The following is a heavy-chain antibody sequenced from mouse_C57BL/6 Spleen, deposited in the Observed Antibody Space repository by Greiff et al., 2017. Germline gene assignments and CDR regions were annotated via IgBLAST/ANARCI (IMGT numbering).Heavy chain of an antibody. V-gene: IGHV1-59*01. J-gene: IGHJ4*01. CDR1: GYTFTSSW. Sequence: VQLQQPGAERLRPGTSVKLSCKASGYTFTSSWMHWVTPRPGQGLEWIGVIDPSDSYTNYNQKFKGKATLTVDTSSSTAYMQRSSLTSEDSAVYYCARVAPDGYPYAMDYWGQGTSVTVSS. D-gene: IGHD2-3*01. CDR3: ARVAPDGYPYAMDY. CDR2: IDPSDSYT.